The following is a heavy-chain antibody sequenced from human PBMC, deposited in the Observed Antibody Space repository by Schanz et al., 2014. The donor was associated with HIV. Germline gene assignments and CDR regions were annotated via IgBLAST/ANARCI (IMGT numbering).Heavy chain of an antibody. CDR2: VNPKSGNT. D-gene: IGHD2-2*01. V-gene: IGHV1-8*02. Sequence: QVQLVQSGAEVQKPGASVKVSCKASGYSFTSYDINWVRQATGQGLEWMGWVNPKSGNTGYAQKFQGRVTMTTDTSTSTAYMELRNLRSDDTAVYYCARDLRVVPAASDNWFDPWGQGTLVTVSS. CDR3: ARDLRVVPAASDNWFDP. J-gene: IGHJ5*02. CDR1: GYSFTSYD.